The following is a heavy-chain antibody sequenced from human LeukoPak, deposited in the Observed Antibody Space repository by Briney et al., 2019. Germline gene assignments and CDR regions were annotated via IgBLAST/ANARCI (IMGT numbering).Heavy chain of an antibody. D-gene: IGHD1-1*01. Sequence: PSETLSLTCSVSGGSISSSTYYWGWIRQSPGKGLGWIGSIYYSGSAYYNPSLRSRVTILVDTSKNQFSLKLSSVTAADTAVYHCARDTRQLRAWGQGTLVTVSS. J-gene: IGHJ5*02. CDR3: ARDTRQLRA. V-gene: IGHV4-39*07. CDR2: IYYSGSA. CDR1: GGSISSSTYY.